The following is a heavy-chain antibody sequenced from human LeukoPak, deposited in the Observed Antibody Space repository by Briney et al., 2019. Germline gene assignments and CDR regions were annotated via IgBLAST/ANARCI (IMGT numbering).Heavy chain of an antibody. D-gene: IGHD3-3*01. V-gene: IGHV3-30-3*01. CDR3: ARWGNYDFWSGYYWADGHYYGMDV. Sequence: GGSLRLSCTTSGFTFSRYAIHWVRQAPGKGLEWVAVISYEGSNKYYADSVKGRFSISRDNSQNTLFLQMNSLSTEDTAVYYCARWGNYDFWSGYYWADGHYYGMDVWGQGTTVTVSS. CDR2: ISYEGSNK. CDR1: GFTFSRYA. J-gene: IGHJ6*02.